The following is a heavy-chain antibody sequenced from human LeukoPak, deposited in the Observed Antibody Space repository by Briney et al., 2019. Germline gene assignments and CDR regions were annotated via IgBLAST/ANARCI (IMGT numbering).Heavy chain of an antibody. CDR1: GFTFSSYS. CDR3: ATNSTVTRVGFDY. D-gene: IGHD4-17*01. V-gene: IGHV3-21*01. Sequence: GGSLRLSCAASGFTFSSYSMNWVRQAPGKGLEWVSSISSSGSNIYYADSVKGRFTISRDNARNSLYLQMNSLRAEDMAVYYCATNSTVTRVGFDYWGQGTLVTVSS. CDR2: ISSSGSNI. J-gene: IGHJ4*02.